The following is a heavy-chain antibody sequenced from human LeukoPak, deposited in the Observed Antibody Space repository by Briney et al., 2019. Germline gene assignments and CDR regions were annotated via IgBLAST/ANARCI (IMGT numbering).Heavy chain of an antibody. CDR2: ISAYNGNT. V-gene: IGHV1-18*01. CDR3: ARFWINYDVLTAYYPHSPVDY. Sequence: VASVKASCKASGYTFTSYGISWVRQVPGQGLEWMGWISAYNGNTKYVQKLQGRVTMTTDTSTSTAYMELRSLRSDDTAVYYCARFWINYDVLTAYYPHSPVDYWGQGTLVTVSS. CDR1: GYTFTSYG. J-gene: IGHJ4*02. D-gene: IGHD3-9*01.